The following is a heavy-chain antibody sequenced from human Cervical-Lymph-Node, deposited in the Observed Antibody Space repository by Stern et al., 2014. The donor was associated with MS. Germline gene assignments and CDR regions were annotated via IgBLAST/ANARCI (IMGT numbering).Heavy chain of an antibody. D-gene: IGHD2-8*01. CDR1: GFSFSKYG. J-gene: IGHJ3*01. CDR2: IQYDGKNK. V-gene: IGHV3-33*05. CDR3: ASGWGSAVYAASFDF. Sequence: VQLVESGGGVVQPGRSLRLSCAASGFSFSKYGMHWVRQAPGKGLEWVAMIQYDGKNKDYADSVKGRFTISRDNSKNTLYLEINDVRAEDTAVFYCASGWGSAVYAASFDFWGQGTVVTVSS.